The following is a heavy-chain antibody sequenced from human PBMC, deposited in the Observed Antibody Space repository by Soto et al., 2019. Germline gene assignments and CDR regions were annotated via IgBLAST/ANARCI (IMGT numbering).Heavy chain of an antibody. Sequence: EVQLAESGGGLIQPGGSLRLSCAASGFTVSSNYMSWVRQAPGKGLEWVSVIYSDGSTYYADSVKGRFTISRDNAKNTLYLQMNSLRAEDTAVYYCARDYYYYDSSGYSYFDYWGQGTLVTVSS. J-gene: IGHJ4*02. CDR2: IYSDGST. D-gene: IGHD3-22*01. V-gene: IGHV3-53*01. CDR1: GFTVSSNY. CDR3: ARDYYYYDSSGYSYFDY.